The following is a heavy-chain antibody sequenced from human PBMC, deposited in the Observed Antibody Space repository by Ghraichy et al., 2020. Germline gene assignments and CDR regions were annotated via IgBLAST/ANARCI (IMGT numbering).Heavy chain of an antibody. CDR2: IYHSGST. D-gene: IGHD3-22*01. CDR3: ARNCYDSSGYYYFDY. Sequence: SETLSLTCAVSGGSISSGGYSWSWIRQPPGKGLEWIGYIYHSGSTYSNPSLKSRVTISVDKSKNQFSLQLTSVTAADTAVYYCARNCYDSSGYYYFDYWGQGTLVTVSS. CDR1: GGSISSGGYS. J-gene: IGHJ4*02. V-gene: IGHV4-30-2*01.